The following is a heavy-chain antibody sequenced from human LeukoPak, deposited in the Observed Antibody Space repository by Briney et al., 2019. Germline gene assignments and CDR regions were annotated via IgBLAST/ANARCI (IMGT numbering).Heavy chain of an antibody. J-gene: IGHJ1*01. CDR1: GGSFSGYY. D-gene: IGHD2-21*02. Sequence: SETLSLTCAVYGGSFSGYYWSWIRQPPGKGLEWIGEINHSGSTNYNPSLKSRVTISVDTSKNQFSLKLSSVTAADTAVYYCAGGAVVTAISEYFQHWGQGTLVTVSS. CDR2: INHSGST. V-gene: IGHV4-34*01. CDR3: AGGAVVTAISEYFQH.